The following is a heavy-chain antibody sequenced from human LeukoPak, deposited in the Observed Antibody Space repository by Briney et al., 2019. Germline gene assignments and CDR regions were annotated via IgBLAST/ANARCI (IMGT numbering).Heavy chain of an antibody. CDR3: AKDPLKYCSGGSCYSGWFDP. J-gene: IGHJ5*02. CDR2: ISSNGGST. V-gene: IGHV3-64*04. Sequence: PGGSLRLSCSAPGFTFSSYAMHWVRQAPGKGLEHVSAISSNGGSTYYADSVKGRFTISRDNSKNTLYLQMNSLRAEDTAVYYCAKDPLKYCSGGSCYSGWFDPWGQGTLVTVSS. CDR1: GFTFSSYA. D-gene: IGHD2-15*01.